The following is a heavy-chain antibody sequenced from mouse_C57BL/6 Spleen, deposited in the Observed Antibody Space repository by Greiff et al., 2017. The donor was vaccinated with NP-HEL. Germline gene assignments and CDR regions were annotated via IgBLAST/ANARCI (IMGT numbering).Heavy chain of an antibody. CDR3: VRHEVYFDY. Sequence: EVKLMESGGGLVQPKGSLKLSCAASGFSFNTYAMNWVRQAPGKGLEWVARIRSKSNNYATYYADSVKDRFTISRDDSESMLYLQMNNLKTEDTAMYYCVRHEVYFDYWGQGTTLTVSS. V-gene: IGHV10-1*01. CDR1: GFSFNTYA. CDR2: IRSKSNNYAT. J-gene: IGHJ2*01.